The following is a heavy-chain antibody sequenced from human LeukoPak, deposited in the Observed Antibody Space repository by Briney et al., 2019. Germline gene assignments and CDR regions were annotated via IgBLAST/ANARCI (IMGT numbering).Heavy chain of an antibody. CDR1: GFTVSSNY. Sequence: PGGSLRLSCAASGFTVSSNYVSWVRQAPGKGLEWVSVIYSGGSTYYADSVKGRFTISRDNSKNTLYLQMNSLRAEDTAVYYCARATATTMVPGDYWGQGTLVTVSS. V-gene: IGHV3-53*01. J-gene: IGHJ4*02. CDR3: ARATATTMVPGDY. D-gene: IGHD3-10*01. CDR2: IYSGGST.